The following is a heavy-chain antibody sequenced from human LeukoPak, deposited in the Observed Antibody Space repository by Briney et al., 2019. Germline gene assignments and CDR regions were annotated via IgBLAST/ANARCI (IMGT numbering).Heavy chain of an antibody. D-gene: IGHD2-21*02. Sequence: PSETLSLTCAVSGGSISSGGYSWSWIRQPPGKGLEWIGYIYHSGSTYYNPSLKSRVTISVDRSKNRFSLKLSSVTAADTAVYYCARASSYCGGDCLYYFDYWGQGTLVTVSS. V-gene: IGHV4-30-2*01. CDR1: GGSISSGGYS. CDR2: IYHSGST. CDR3: ARASSYCGGDCLYYFDY. J-gene: IGHJ4*02.